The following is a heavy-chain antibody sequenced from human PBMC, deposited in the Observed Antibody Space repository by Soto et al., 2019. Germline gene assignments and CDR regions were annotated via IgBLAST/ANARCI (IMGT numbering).Heavy chain of an antibody. CDR2: IYYSGST. Sequence: SETLSLTCTVSGGSVNSGSYYWSWIRQPPGKGLEWIGYIYYSGSTNCNPSLKSRVTISVDTSKNQFSLKLSSVTAADTAVYYCARSLMALTPLDWFDPWGQGTLVTVSS. V-gene: IGHV4-61*01. CDR1: GGSVNSGSYY. D-gene: IGHD2-15*01. CDR3: ARSLMALTPLDWFDP. J-gene: IGHJ5*02.